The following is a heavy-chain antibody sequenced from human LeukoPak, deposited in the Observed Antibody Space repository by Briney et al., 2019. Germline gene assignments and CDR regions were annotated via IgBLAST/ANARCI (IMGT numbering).Heavy chain of an antibody. J-gene: IGHJ4*02. D-gene: IGHD3-22*01. CDR1: RYTFTGYY. CDR2: INPNSGVT. V-gene: IGHV1-2*02. CDR3: ARGYDSSGYYIY. Sequence: ASVKVSCKASRYTFTGYYMHWVRQAPGQGLEWMGWINPNSGVTDYAQNFQGRVTMTRDTSISTAYVELSRLRSDDTAVYYCARGYDSSGYYIYWGQGTLVTVSS.